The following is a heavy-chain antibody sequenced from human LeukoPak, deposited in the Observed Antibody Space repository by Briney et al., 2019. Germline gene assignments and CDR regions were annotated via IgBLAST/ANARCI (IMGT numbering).Heavy chain of an antibody. J-gene: IGHJ3*02. D-gene: IGHD3-22*01. V-gene: IGHV5-51*01. CDR3: ASVQATTSSGYADDAFEI. Sequence: GEAPKISCKGSGYSFTSYWIGWVRQMPGKGLEWMGIKYPGDSDTRYSPSFKGQVTISADKSISTAYLKWSSLNASDTAMYYCASVQATTSSGYADDAFEIWGQGTMVTVSS. CDR2: KYPGDSDT. CDR1: GYSFTSYW.